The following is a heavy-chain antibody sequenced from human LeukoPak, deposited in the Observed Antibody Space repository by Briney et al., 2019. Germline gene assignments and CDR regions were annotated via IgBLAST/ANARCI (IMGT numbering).Heavy chain of an antibody. J-gene: IGHJ5*02. D-gene: IGHD3-10*01. CDR1: GFTFSSYW. CDR3: AKDRGRFGELDWFDP. CDR2: IKQDGSEK. Sequence: GGSLRLSCAASGFTFSSYWMSWVRQAPGKGLEWVANIKQDGSEKYYVDSVKGRLTISRDNAKNSLYLQMNGLRAEDTALYYCAKDRGRFGELDWFDPWGQGTLVTVSS. V-gene: IGHV3-7*03.